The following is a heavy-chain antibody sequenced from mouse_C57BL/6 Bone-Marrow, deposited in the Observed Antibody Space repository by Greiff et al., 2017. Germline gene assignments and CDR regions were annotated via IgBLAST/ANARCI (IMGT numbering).Heavy chain of an antibody. CDR2: FHPYNDDT. CDR1: GYTFTTYP. V-gene: IGHV1-47*01. CDR3: ARKKVYYGSSSAPYFDY. D-gene: IGHD1-1*01. Sequence: QVQLQQSGAELGKPGASVKMSCKASGYTFTTYPIEWMKQNHGKSLEWIGNFHPYNDDTKYNEKFKGKATLTVEKSSSTVYLELSRLTSDDSAVYYCARKKVYYGSSSAPYFDYWGQGTTLTVSS. J-gene: IGHJ2*01.